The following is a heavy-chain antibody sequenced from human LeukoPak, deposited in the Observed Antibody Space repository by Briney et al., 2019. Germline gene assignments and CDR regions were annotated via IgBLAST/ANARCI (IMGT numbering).Heavy chain of an antibody. D-gene: IGHD3-10*01. Sequence: PGGSLRLSCAASGFTFDDYTMHWVRQAPGKGLEWVSLISWDGGSTYYADSVKGRFTISRDNSKNTLYLQMNSLRAEDTAVYYCAKGFHQAIGRYYGSGSYFRDDYWGQGTLVTVSS. V-gene: IGHV3-43*01. CDR3: AKGFHQAIGRYYGSGSYFRDDY. CDR2: ISWDGGST. CDR1: GFTFDDYT. J-gene: IGHJ4*02.